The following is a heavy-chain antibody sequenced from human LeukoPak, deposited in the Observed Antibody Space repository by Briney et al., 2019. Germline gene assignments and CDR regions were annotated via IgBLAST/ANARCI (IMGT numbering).Heavy chain of an antibody. CDR3: ARGLGGSGSYYNPLFDY. D-gene: IGHD3-10*01. V-gene: IGHV4-61*02. J-gene: IGHJ4*02. Sequence: SQTLSLTCTVSGGSISSGSYYWSWIRQPAGKGLEWIGRIYTSGSTNYNPSLKSRVTISVDTSKNQFSLKLSSVTAADTAVYYCARGLGGSGSYYNPLFDYWGQGTLVTVSS. CDR1: GGSISSGSYY. CDR2: IYTSGST.